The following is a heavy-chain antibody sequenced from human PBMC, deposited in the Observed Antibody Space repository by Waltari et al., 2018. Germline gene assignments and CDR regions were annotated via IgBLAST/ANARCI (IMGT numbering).Heavy chain of an antibody. CDR2: ISYGGSSK. CDR3: EKDHYYYGSSGLSDY. J-gene: IGHJ4*02. Sequence: QVQLVESGGGVVQPGRSLRRSCAASGFTFSSYGMHWGRHAPGQGLGWVAVISYGGSSKYYADSVKCRFTISRDNSKTTLSLQMNSLRAEDAAVYYCEKDHYYYGSSGLSDYWGQGTLVTVSS. V-gene: IGHV3-30*18. CDR1: GFTFSSYG. D-gene: IGHD3-22*01.